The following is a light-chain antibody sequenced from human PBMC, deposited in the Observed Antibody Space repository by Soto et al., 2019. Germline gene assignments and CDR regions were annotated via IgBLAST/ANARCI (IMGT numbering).Light chain of an antibody. CDR3: VAWDDSLNAYV. CDR1: SSNIGVNT. J-gene: IGLJ1*01. CDR2: SNN. Sequence: QSVLTQPPSASGTPGQRVTISCSGSSSNIGVNTVTWYQQLPGTAPKLLIYSNNQRPSGVPDRFSGSKSGTSASLAISGLQSEDEADYYCVAWDDSLNAYVFGTGTKVTVL. V-gene: IGLV1-44*01.